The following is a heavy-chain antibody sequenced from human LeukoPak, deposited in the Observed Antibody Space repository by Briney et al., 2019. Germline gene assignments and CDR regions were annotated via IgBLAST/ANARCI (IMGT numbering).Heavy chain of an antibody. D-gene: IGHD1-26*01. Sequence: GGSLRLSCAASGFAFNNYAMTWVRQAPGKGLEWVSNINDNGGQRHYADSVKGRFTISRDNSKNTLFLQMDSLRAEDTAVYYCAKTQWKVGATDYFDYWGQGILVSVSS. V-gene: IGHV3-23*01. J-gene: IGHJ4*02. CDR2: INDNGGQR. CDR1: GFAFNNYA. CDR3: AKTQWKVGATDYFDY.